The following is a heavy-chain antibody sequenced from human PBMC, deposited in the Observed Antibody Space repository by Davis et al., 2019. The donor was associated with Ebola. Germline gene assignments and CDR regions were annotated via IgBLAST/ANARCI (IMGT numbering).Heavy chain of an antibody. CDR3: ARGGATDYYYYGMDV. D-gene: IGHD5-12*01. V-gene: IGHV1-18*01. CDR2: ISAYNGNT. CDR1: GYTFTSYG. Sequence: ASVKVSCKASGYTFTSYGISWVRQAPGQGLEWMGWISAYNGNTNYAQKLQGRVTMTTDTSTSTAYMELSRLRSDDTAVYYCARGGATDYYYYGMDVWGQGTTVTVSS. J-gene: IGHJ6*02.